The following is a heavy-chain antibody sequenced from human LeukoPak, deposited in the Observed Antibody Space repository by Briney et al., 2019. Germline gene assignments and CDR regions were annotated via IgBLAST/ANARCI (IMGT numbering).Heavy chain of an antibody. Sequence: SVKVSCKASRGTFSSYAISWVRQAPGQGLEWMGGIIPIFGTANYAQKFQGRVTITTDESTSTAYVELSSLRSEDTAVYYCASEAMADAFDIWGQGTMVTVSS. CDR3: ASEAMADAFDI. CDR2: IIPIFGTA. D-gene: IGHD5-18*01. V-gene: IGHV1-69*05. CDR1: RGTFSSYA. J-gene: IGHJ3*02.